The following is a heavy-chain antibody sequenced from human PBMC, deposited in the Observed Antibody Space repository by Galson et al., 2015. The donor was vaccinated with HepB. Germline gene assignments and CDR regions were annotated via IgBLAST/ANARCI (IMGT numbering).Heavy chain of an antibody. CDR1: GYTFISYY. CDR3: ARAHYYDSSGYYSGTLYYFDY. CDR2: INPNGAST. J-gene: IGHJ4*02. Sequence: SVKVSCKASGYTFISYYMHWVRQAPGQGLEWMGKINPNGASTSYAQKFQGRVTMTRDTSTSTFYMELSSLRSEDTAMYYCARAHYYDSSGYYSGTLYYFDYWGQGTLVTVSS. D-gene: IGHD3-22*01. V-gene: IGHV1-46*01.